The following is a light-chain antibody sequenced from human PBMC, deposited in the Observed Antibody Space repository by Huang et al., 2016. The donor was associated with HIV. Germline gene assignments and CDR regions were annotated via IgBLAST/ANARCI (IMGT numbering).Light chain of an antibody. CDR3: QQPL. Sequence: DIQMTQSPSTLAASVGDRVTITCRASQSISSCLAWFHHKPGKAPKLLIYKASNLESGGPSRFSGSGSGTECTLTIRSLQPDDFATYYCQQPLFGPGTKVDIK. CDR1: QSISSC. V-gene: IGKV1-5*03. J-gene: IGKJ3*01. CDR2: KAS.